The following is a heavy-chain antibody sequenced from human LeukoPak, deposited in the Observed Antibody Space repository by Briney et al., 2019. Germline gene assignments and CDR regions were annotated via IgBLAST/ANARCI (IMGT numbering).Heavy chain of an antibody. Sequence: GGSLRLSCAASGFTFRSYSMNWVRQAPGKGLEWVSSISSSSSYIYYADSVKGRFAISRNNAKNSLSLQMNSLRAEDTAVYYCARDRMAYAFDIWGQGTMVTVSS. J-gene: IGHJ3*02. D-gene: IGHD2-8*01. CDR3: ARDRMAYAFDI. CDR1: GFTFRSYS. CDR2: ISSSSSYI. V-gene: IGHV3-21*01.